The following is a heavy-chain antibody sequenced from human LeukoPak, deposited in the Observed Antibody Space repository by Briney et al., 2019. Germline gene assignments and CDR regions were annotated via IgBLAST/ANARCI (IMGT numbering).Heavy chain of an antibody. CDR2: IIPILGIA. D-gene: IGHD1-20*01. Sequence: PVKVSCKASGGTFSSYAISWVRQAPGQGLEWMGRIIPILGIANYAQKFQGRVTITADKSTSTAYMELSSLRSEDTAVYYCARDPHNWNPGYGMDVWGQGTTVTVSS. CDR3: ARDPHNWNPGYGMDV. CDR1: GGTFSSYA. V-gene: IGHV1-69*04. J-gene: IGHJ6*02.